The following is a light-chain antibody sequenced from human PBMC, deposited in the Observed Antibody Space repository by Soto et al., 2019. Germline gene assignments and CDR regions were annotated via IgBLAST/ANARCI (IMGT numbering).Light chain of an antibody. Sequence: QPVLTQSPSASASLGASVKLTCTLSSGHSSYAIAWHQQQPEKGPRYLMKLNSDGSHSKGDGIPDRFSGSSSGAERYLTISVLPSDDEGGYACRTWGTGIQVFGGGTKATVL. V-gene: IGLV4-69*01. CDR2: LNSDGSH. CDR1: SGHSSYA. J-gene: IGLJ2*01. CDR3: RTWGTGIQV.